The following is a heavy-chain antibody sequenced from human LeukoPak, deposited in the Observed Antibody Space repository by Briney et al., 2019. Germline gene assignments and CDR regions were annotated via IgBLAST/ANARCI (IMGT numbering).Heavy chain of an antibody. CDR1: GGYISSYF. CDR2: IQSTGST. Sequence: PSETLSLTCTVSGGYISSYFWSWIRQPAGKGLEWIGRIQSTGSTNYNPSLKSRVTISRDTSKNQFSLKVTSVTAADTAVYYCAKGAGPPWFDPWGQGTLVTVSS. J-gene: IGHJ5*02. V-gene: IGHV4-4*07. CDR3: AKGAGPPWFDP. D-gene: IGHD6-19*01.